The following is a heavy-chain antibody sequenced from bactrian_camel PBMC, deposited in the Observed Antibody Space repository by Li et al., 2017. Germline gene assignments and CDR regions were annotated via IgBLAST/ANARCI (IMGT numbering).Heavy chain of an antibody. J-gene: IGHJ4*01. Sequence: HVQLVESGGGSVQAGGSLRLSCAVSSAKTCKYDMSWYRQAPGKEREGVAAIYGGSTTYADSVKGRFTTSQDKAKNTVYLQMNSLRPEDTAMYYCASSGGRTSCQLDNWGQGTQVTVS. V-gene: IGHV3S53*01. CDR2: IYGGST. CDR1: SAKTCKYD. D-gene: IGHD2*01. CDR3: ASSGGRTSCQLDN.